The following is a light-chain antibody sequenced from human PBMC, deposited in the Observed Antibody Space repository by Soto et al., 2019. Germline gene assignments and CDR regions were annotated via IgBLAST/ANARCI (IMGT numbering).Light chain of an antibody. CDR1: QGIDTY. V-gene: IGKV1-27*01. CDR3: QKYTRAPFT. CDR2: AAS. Sequence: DIQMTQSPSSLSASVGDRVTVTCRASQGIDTYLDWYQQKPGQVPKLLIYAASTLQSGVPSRFSGCGSGTDFTLTISSLQPEDVATYFCQKYTRAPFTFGPGTKVDI. J-gene: IGKJ3*01.